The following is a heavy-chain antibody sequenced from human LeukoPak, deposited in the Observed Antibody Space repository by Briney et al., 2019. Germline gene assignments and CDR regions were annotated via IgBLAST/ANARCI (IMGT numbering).Heavy chain of an antibody. D-gene: IGHD6-19*01. CDR2: ISSSSSYI. V-gene: IGHV3-21*06. CDR3: ASSGIAVAGTLY. J-gene: IGHJ4*02. Sequence: GGSLRLSCAASGFTFNSYAMGRVRQAPGKGLEWVSSISSSSSYIYYADSVKGRVTISRDNAKNSLYLQMNSLTAEDTAIYYCASSGIAVAGTLYWGQGTLVTVSS. CDR1: GFTFNSYA.